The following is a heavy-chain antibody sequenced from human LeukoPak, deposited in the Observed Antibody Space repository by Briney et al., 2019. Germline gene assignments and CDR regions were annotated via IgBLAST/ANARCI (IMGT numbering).Heavy chain of an antibody. V-gene: IGHV1-18*01. CDR1: GYTFTSYG. Sequence: GASVKVSCKASGYTFTSYGISWVRQAPGQGLERMGWISAYNGNTNYAQKLQGRVTMTTDTSTSTAYMELRSLRSDDTAVYYCARGGYSSSWYVENWFDPWGQGTLVTVSS. D-gene: IGHD6-13*01. CDR2: ISAYNGNT. J-gene: IGHJ5*02. CDR3: ARGGYSSSWYVENWFDP.